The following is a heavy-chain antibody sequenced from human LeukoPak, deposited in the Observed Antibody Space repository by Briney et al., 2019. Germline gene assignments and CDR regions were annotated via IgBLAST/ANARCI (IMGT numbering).Heavy chain of an antibody. CDR2: SLDSGSP. J-gene: IGHJ4*02. Sequence: SETLSLTCNVSGASITSYFSSWIRQPPGKGLEWIGYSLDSGSPNYNPSLKSRVAMSIDTSGNQFSLKLKSVTAADTAIYYCASVTIFGVVNFWSQGTLVTVSS. V-gene: IGHV4-59*01. D-gene: IGHD3-3*01. CDR1: GASITSYF. CDR3: ASVTIFGVVNF.